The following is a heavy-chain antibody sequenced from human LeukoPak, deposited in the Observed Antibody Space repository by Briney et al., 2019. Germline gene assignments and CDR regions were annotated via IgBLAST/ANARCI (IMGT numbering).Heavy chain of an antibody. V-gene: IGHV3-74*01. CDR3: ARVLAQQQGY. CDR1: GFSFSTYW. Sequence: GESLKISCAASGFSFSTYWMHWVRQAPGKGLVWVSHINSDGRNTTYADSVTGRFTISRDNAKNTLYLQMNSLRAEDTAVYYCARVLAQQQGYWGQGTLVTVSS. J-gene: IGHJ4*02. CDR2: INSDGRNT. D-gene: IGHD6-13*01.